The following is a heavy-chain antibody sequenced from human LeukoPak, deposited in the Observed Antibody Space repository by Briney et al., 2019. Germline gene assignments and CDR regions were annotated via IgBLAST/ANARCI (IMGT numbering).Heavy chain of an antibody. J-gene: IGHJ4*02. CDR1: GGSISSYY. CDR3: ARQRITAAGILDY. CDR2: IYYSGNT. D-gene: IGHD6-13*01. Sequence: SETLSLTCTLSGGSISSYYWSWIRQPPGKGLEWIGYIYYSGNTNYNPSLKSRVTISIDTSKNQFSLKLSSVTAAGTAVYYCARQRITAAGILDYWGQGTLVTVSS. V-gene: IGHV4-59*08.